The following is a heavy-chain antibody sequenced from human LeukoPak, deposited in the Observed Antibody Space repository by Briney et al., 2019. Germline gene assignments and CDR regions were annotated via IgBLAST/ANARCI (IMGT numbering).Heavy chain of an antibody. J-gene: IGHJ4*02. CDR3: ARDSGGYDY. V-gene: IGHV3-7*01. CDR1: GITISRNW. D-gene: IGHD2-15*01. Sequence: PGGSLRLSCSAAGITISRNWMSWVRQAAGEGLEWVANINEDGSEPYYLDSVKGRFTISSDNAKSLLYLQLNSLRAEDTAVYQCARDSGGYDYWGQGTLVTVSS. CDR2: INEDGSEP.